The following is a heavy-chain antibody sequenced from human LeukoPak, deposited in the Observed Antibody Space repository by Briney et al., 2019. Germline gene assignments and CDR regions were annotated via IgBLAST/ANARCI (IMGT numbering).Heavy chain of an antibody. V-gene: IGHV3-23*01. CDR3: AKDPEMATIPHFDY. D-gene: IGHD5-24*01. CDR2: ISGSGGST. J-gene: IGHJ4*02. CDR1: GFTFSSYA. Sequence: PGGSLRLSCAASGFTFSSYAMSWVRQAPGKGLEWVSAISGSGGSTYYADSGKGRFTISRDNSKNTLYLQMNSLRAEDTAVYYCAKDPEMATIPHFDYWGQGTLVTVSS.